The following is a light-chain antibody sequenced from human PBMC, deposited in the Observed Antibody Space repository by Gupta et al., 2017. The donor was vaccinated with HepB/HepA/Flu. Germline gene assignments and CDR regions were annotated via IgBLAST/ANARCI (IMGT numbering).Light chain of an antibody. Sequence: EIVLTQSPATLSLSPGERATLSCRASQSVSSYLAWYQQKPGQAPRLLIYDASNRATGIPARFSGSGSGTDVTLTISSREPEDFAGYYCQQRSNWPPITFGQGTXLEIK. CDR1: QSVSSY. CDR3: QQRSNWPPIT. CDR2: DAS. J-gene: IGKJ5*01. V-gene: IGKV3-11*01.